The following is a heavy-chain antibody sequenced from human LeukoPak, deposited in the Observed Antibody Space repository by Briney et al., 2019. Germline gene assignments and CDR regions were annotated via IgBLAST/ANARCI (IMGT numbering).Heavy chain of an antibody. J-gene: IGHJ6*02. V-gene: IGHV3-21*04. Sequence: PGGSLRLSCAASGFTFSSYSMNWVRQAPGKGLEWVSSISSSSSYIYYADSVKGRFTISRDNSKNTLYLQMNSLRAEDTAVYYCAKDKDYYGMDVWGQGTTVAVSS. CDR1: GFTFSSYS. CDR3: AKDKDYYGMDV. CDR2: ISSSSSYI.